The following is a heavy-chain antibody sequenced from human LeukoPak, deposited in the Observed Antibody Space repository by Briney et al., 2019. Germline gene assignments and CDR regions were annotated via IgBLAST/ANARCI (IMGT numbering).Heavy chain of an antibody. J-gene: IGHJ4*02. Sequence: SETLSLTCTVSGYSISSGYYWGWIRQPPGKGLEWIGSIYHTGSTKYHPSLKSRVAISLDTSKNEFSLNLNSVTAADTAVYYCPRVPMNIEMTTIKGYYFDYWGQGTLVTVSS. CDR2: IYHTGST. V-gene: IGHV4-38-2*02. CDR1: GYSISSGYY. D-gene: IGHD5-24*01. CDR3: PRVPMNIEMTTIKGYYFDY.